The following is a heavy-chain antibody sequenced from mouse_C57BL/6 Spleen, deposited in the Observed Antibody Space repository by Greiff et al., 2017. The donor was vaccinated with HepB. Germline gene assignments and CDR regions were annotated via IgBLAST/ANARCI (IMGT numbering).Heavy chain of an antibody. V-gene: IGHV1-80*01. CDR2: IYPGDGDT. Sequence: QVQLQQSGAELVKPGASVKLSCKASGYAFSSYWMNWVKQRPGKGLEWIGQIYPGDGDTNYNGKFKGKATLTADKSSSTVYMQLSSLTSEDSAVYYCARSYGSYHWYFDVWGTGTTVTVSS. D-gene: IGHD1-1*01. J-gene: IGHJ1*03. CDR1: GYAFSSYW. CDR3: ARSYGSYHWYFDV.